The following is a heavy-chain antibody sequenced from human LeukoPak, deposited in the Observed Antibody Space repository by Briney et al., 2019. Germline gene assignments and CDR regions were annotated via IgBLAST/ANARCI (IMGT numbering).Heavy chain of an antibody. CDR1: GFTFSSYA. J-gene: IGHJ6*02. V-gene: IGHV3-30*04. Sequence: GGSLRLSCAASGFTFSSYAMHWVRQAPGKGLEWVAVISYDGSNKYYADSVKGRFTISRDNSENTLYLQMNSLRAEDTAVYYCARGRWPALGGMDVWGQGTTVTVSS. D-gene: IGHD4-23*01. CDR2: ISYDGSNK. CDR3: ARGRWPALGGMDV.